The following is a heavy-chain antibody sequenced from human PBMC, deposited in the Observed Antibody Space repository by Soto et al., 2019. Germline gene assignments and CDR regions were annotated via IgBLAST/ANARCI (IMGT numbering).Heavy chain of an antibody. CDR2: ISTFNGKT. CDR1: RYTFTSHG. CDR3: ARLLTEGATFREDAFDL. D-gene: IGHD1-26*01. Sequence: QVQLVQSGGDVKTPGDSVKVSCTSSRYTFTSHGIAWVRQAPGQGLEWMGWISTFNGKTDYAQKFQGRVTMTADTLTSTVHMELRSLRSDDTAGYYCARLLTEGATFREDAFDLWGQGTKGIVS. J-gene: IGHJ3*01. V-gene: IGHV1-18*01.